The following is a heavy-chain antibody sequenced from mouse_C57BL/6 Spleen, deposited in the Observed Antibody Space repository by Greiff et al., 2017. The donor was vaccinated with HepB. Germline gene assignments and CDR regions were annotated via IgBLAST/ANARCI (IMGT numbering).Heavy chain of an antibody. Sequence: VQLQQPGAELVRPGSSVKLSCKASGYTFTSYWMHWVKQRPIQGLEWIGNIDPSDCETHYNQKFKDKATLTVDKSSSTAYMQLSSLTSEDSAVYYCARNWAFDYWGQGTTLTVSS. V-gene: IGHV1-52*01. CDR1: GYTFTSYW. CDR3: ARNWAFDY. J-gene: IGHJ2*01. D-gene: IGHD4-1*01. CDR2: IDPSDCET.